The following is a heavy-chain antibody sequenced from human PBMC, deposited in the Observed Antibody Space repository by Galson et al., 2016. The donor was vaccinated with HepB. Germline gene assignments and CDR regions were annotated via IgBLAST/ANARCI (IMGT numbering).Heavy chain of an antibody. D-gene: IGHD1-7*01. CDR3: ARKELYYYYYGMDV. J-gene: IGHJ6*02. CDR2: ISYDGSNK. Sequence: SLRLSCAASGFTFSSYAMHWVRQAPGKGLEWVAVISYDGSNKYYADSVKGRFTISRDNSKNTLYLQMNSLRGEDTAVYYCARKELYYYYYGMDVWGQGTTVTVSS. V-gene: IGHV3-30-3*01. CDR1: GFTFSSYA.